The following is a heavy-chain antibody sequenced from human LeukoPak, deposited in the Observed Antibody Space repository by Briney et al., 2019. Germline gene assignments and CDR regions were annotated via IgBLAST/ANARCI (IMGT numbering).Heavy chain of an antibody. V-gene: IGHV3-72*01. CDR2: TRNKANSYTT. CDR3: AREMGSGSPYYFDY. Sequence: PGGSLRLSCAVSGFTFSDHYMDWVRQAPGKGLEWVGRTRNKANSYTTEYAASVKGRSTISRDDSKNSLYLQMNSLKTEDTAVYYCAREMGSGSPYYFDYWGQGTLVTVSS. J-gene: IGHJ4*02. D-gene: IGHD3-10*01. CDR1: GFTFSDHY.